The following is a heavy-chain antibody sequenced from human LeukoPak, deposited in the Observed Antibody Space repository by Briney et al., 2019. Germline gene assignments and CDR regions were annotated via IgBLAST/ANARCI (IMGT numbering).Heavy chain of an antibody. Sequence: GGSLRLSCAASGFTFRSYSMNWVRQAPGKGLEWVSSISSSSTYIYYADSVKGRFIISRDNAKNSLYLQMNSLRAEDTALYYCAKGLYSGYDYGLDYWAREPWSPSPQ. V-gene: IGHV3-21*04. CDR2: ISSSSTYI. CDR1: GFTFRSYS. J-gene: IGHJ4*02. CDR3: AKGLYSGYDYGLDY. D-gene: IGHD5-12*01.